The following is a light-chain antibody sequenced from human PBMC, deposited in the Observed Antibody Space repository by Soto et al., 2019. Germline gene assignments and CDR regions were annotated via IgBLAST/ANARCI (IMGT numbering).Light chain of an antibody. CDR2: GAY. J-gene: IGKJ2*01. Sequence: DIQMTQSPPSLSASVGDRVTITCRASQSISRYLNWYQQKPGKAPKLLIQGAYPLQSGAPSRFSGHGSGTNFTLTISSLQPEDSATYYCQQSSITPYTFGQGTKVDIK. V-gene: IGKV1-39*01. CDR3: QQSSITPYT. CDR1: QSISRY.